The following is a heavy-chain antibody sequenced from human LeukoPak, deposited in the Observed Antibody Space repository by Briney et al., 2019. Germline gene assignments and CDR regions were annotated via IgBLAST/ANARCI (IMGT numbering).Heavy chain of an antibody. V-gene: IGHV3-30*04. CDR1: GFTFSSYA. J-gene: IGHJ5*02. CDR3: AGAGSMSWFDP. D-gene: IGHD3-10*01. Sequence: GGSLRLSCAASGFTFSSYAMHWVRQAPGKGLEWVAVISYDGSNKYYADSVKGRFTISGDNSKNTLYLQMNSLRAEDTAVYYCAGAGSMSWFDPWGQGTLVTVSS. CDR2: ISYDGSNK.